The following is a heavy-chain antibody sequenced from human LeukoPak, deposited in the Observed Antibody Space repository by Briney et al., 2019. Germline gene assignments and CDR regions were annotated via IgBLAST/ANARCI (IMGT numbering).Heavy chain of an antibody. V-gene: IGHV3-30*18. J-gene: IGHJ1*01. CDR1: GFTFSSYG. CDR3: AKGGSYPEYFQH. Sequence: GGSLRLSCAASGFTFSSYGMHWVRQAPGKGLEWVAVISYDGSNKYYADSVKGRFTISRDNSKNTLYLQMDSLRAEDTAVYYCAKGGSYPEYFQHWGQGTLVTVSS. D-gene: IGHD1-26*01. CDR2: ISYDGSNK.